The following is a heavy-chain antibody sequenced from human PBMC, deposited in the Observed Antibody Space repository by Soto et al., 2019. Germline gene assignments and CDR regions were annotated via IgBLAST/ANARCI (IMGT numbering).Heavy chain of an antibody. D-gene: IGHD6-19*01. Sequence: SDTLSLTCAVYGGSFSGYYWSWIRQPPGKGLEWIGEINHSGSTNYNPSLKSRVTISVDTSKNQFSLKLSSVTAADTAVYYCARVVAVAGIHYFDYWGQGTLVTVSS. CDR1: GGSFSGYY. CDR3: ARVVAVAGIHYFDY. J-gene: IGHJ4*02. CDR2: INHSGST. V-gene: IGHV4-34*01.